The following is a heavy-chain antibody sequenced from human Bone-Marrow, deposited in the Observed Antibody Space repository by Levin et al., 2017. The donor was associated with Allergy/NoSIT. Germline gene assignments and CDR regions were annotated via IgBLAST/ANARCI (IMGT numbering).Heavy chain of an antibody. CDR2: ISHSGST. CDR1: GGSISSNNW. Sequence: KPSETLSLTCAVSGGSISSNNWWSWVRQPPGKELEWIGEISHSGSTNYNPSLKSRIIISVDNSKNQFSLKLKSVTAADTAVYYCARDGSFNYYGMDVWGQGTTVTVS. J-gene: IGHJ6*02. V-gene: IGHV4-4*02. CDR3: ARDGSFNYYGMDV. D-gene: IGHD1-26*01.